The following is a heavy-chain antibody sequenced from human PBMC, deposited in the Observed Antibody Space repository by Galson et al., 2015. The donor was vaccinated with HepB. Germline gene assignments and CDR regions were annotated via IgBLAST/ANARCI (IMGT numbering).Heavy chain of an antibody. CDR3: AKGVDTAIFFGTEYFDY. V-gene: IGHV3-30*18. D-gene: IGHD5-18*01. CDR1: GFTFSSYG. J-gene: IGHJ4*02. CDR2: ISYDGSNK. Sequence: SLRLSCAASGFTFSSYGMHWVRQAPGKGLEWVAVISYDGSNKYYADSVKGRFTISRDNSKNTLYLQMNSLRAEDTAVYYCAKGVDTAIFFGTEYFDYWGQGILVTVSS.